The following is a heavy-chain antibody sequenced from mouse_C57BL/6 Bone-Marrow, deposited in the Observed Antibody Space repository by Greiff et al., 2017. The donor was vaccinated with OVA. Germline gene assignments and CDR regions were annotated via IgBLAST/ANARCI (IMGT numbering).Heavy chain of an antibody. Sequence: VQLVESGAELVRPGASVKLSCKASGYTFPDYYINWVKQRPGQGLEWIARIYPGSGNTYYNEKFKGKATLTAEKSSSTAYMQLSSLTSEDSAVYFCARWRYYYGSSYNYAMDYWGQGTSVTVSS. V-gene: IGHV1-76*01. D-gene: IGHD1-1*01. CDR3: ARWRYYYGSSYNYAMDY. CDR1: GYTFPDYY. CDR2: IYPGSGNT. J-gene: IGHJ4*01.